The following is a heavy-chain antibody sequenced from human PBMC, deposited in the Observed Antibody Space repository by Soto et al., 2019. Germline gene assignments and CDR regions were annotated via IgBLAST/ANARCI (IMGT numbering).Heavy chain of an antibody. D-gene: IGHD5-12*01. CDR3: AKGDNLGPKTGYAFDP. CDR1: GDSVSSNTAS. V-gene: IGHV6-1*01. CDR2: TYFRSKWYN. J-gene: IGHJ5*02. Sequence: HSQTLSLTCAISGDSVSSNTASWNWIRQSPSRGLEWLGRTYFRSKWYNDYAVSVKSRIIINPDTSNNQFSLQLNPVTPEDTAVYFCAKGDNLGPKTGYAFDPWGQGIMVTVSS.